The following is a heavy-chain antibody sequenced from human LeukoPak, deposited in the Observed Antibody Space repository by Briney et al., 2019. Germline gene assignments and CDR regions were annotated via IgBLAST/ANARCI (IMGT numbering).Heavy chain of an antibody. J-gene: IGHJ4*02. Sequence: SETLSLTCTVSGGSISRYYWSWIRQPPGKGLEWIGYIYYSGSTNYNPSLKSRVTISVDASKNQFSLKLSSVTAADTAVYYCAAAPNCGGDCSPFDYWGQGTLVTVSS. CDR3: AAAPNCGGDCSPFDY. CDR1: GGSISRYY. V-gene: IGHV4-59*08. CDR2: IYYSGST. D-gene: IGHD2-21*02.